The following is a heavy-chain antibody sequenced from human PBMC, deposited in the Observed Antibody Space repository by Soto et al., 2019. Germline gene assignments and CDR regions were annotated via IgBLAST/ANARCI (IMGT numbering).Heavy chain of an antibody. J-gene: IGHJ3*02. CDR1: GGSFSGYY. CDR2: INHSGST. D-gene: IGHD6-13*01. Sequence: SETLSLTCAVYGGSFSGYYWSWIRQPPGKGLEWIGEINHSGSTNYNPSLKGRVTISVDTSKNQFSLKLSSVTAADTAVYYCARRYSSAFDIWGQGTMVTVSS. V-gene: IGHV4-34*01. CDR3: ARRYSSAFDI.